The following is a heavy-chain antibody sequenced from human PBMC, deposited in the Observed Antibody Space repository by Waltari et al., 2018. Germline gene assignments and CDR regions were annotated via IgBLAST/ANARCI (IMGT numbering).Heavy chain of an antibody. CDR3: VGTTHWYYFDY. CDR1: GFSFSSYW. D-gene: IGHD2-8*02. V-gene: IGHV3-7*01. Sequence: EVQLVESGGDLVQPGGSLRLSCTASGFSFSSYWMSWVRQAPGKGPEWVANIKEDGSAKYYVDSVKGRFTISRDNAKNSLYLQMNNLRVEDTALYYCVGTTHWYYFDYWGPGTLVTVSS. CDR2: IKEDGSAK. J-gene: IGHJ4*02.